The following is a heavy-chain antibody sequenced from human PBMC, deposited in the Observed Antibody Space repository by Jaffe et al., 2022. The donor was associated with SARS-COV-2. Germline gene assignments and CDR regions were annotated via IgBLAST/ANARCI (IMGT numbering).Heavy chain of an antibody. V-gene: IGHV4-59*01. J-gene: IGHJ4*02. CDR3: ARGRYSSGDLSYFDY. CDR1: GGSISSYY. Sequence: QVQLQESGPGLVKPSETLSLTCTVSGGSISSYYWSWIRQPPGKGLEWIGYIYYSGSTNYNPSLKSRVTISVDTSKNQFSLKLSSVTAADTAVYYCARGRYSSGDLSYFDYWGQGTLVTVSS. D-gene: IGHD6-19*01. CDR2: IYYSGST.